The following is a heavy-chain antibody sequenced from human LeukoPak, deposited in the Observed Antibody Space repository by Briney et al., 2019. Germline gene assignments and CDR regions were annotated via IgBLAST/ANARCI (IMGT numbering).Heavy chain of an antibody. J-gene: IGHJ4*02. D-gene: IGHD1-26*01. CDR2: INPNSGNT. CDR1: GYTFTGYY. Sequence: ASVKVSCKASGYTFTGYYMHWVRQAPGQGLEWMGWINPNSGNTGYAQKFQGRVTITRNTSISTAYMELSSLRSEDTAVYYCARGRSGSYLRGYYFDYWGQGTLVTVSS. CDR3: ARGRSGSYLRGYYFDY. V-gene: IGHV1-8*03.